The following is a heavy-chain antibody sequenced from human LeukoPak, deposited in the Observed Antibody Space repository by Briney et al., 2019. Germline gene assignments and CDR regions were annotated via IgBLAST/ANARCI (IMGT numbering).Heavy chain of an antibody. CDR1: GGSISSSSYY. D-gene: IGHD1-7*01. J-gene: IGHJ5*02. CDR3: ARDNNWNYVDGGFDP. V-gene: IGHV4-39*07. Sequence: PSETLSLTCTVSGGSISSSSYYWGWIRQPPGKGLEWIGSIYYSGSTNYNPSLKSRVTISVGTSKNQFSLKLSSVTAADTAVYYCARDNNWNYVDGGFDPWGQGTLVTVSS. CDR2: IYYSGST.